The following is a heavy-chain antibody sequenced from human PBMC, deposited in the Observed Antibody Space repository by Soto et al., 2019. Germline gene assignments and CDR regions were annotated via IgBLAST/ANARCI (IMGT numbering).Heavy chain of an antibody. V-gene: IGHV1-69*06. J-gene: IGHJ5*02. CDR3: ARDPGQSLRFLEWQPAS. CDR1: GGTFSIYA. CDR2: IIPIFGRA. Sequence: SSVKVAGKASGGTFSIYAISWVRQAPGQGLEWMGGIIPIFGRANYAQKFQGRVTITADKSTSTAYMELSSLRSEDTAVYYRARDPGQSLRFLEWQPASWGQGTLVTVSS. D-gene: IGHD3-3*01.